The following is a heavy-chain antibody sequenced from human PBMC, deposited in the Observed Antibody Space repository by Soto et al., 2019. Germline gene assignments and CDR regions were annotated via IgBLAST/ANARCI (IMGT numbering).Heavy chain of an antibody. CDR2: IYHSGST. J-gene: IGHJ4*02. CDR3: AGGIAARPLGY. Sequence: QLQLQESGSGLVKPSQTLSLTCAVSGGSIRSGGYSWSWIRQPPGKGRERIGYIYHSGSTYYNPSRKSRVTISVDRSKNQFSLKLSSVTAADTAVYYCAGGIAARPLGYWGQGTLVTVSS. V-gene: IGHV4-30-2*01. D-gene: IGHD6-6*01. CDR1: GGSIRSGGYS.